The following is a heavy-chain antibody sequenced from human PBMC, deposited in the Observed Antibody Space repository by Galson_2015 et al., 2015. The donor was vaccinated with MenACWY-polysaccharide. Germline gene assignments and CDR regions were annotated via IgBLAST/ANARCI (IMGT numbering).Heavy chain of an antibody. D-gene: IGHD2-21*01. J-gene: IGHJ4*02. CDR3: ARIIARKYTFADS. CDR2: MNPNSGNT. CDR1: GYKFTSYD. V-gene: IGHV1-8*01. Sequence: SVKVSCKASGYKFTSYDINWVRQATGQGLEWTGWMNPNSGNTGYAQKFQGRVTMTSNSATTTAYMELSSLRSEDTAVYYCARIIARKYTFADSWGQGTLVTVSS.